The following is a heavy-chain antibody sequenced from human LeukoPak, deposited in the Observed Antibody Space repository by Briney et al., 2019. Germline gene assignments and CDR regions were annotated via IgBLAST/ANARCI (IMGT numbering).Heavy chain of an antibody. CDR2: ISNSGGST. CDR1: GFIFRNYV. Sequence: GGSLRLSCAASGFIFRNYVVAWVRQAPGKGLEWVSEISNSGGSTYYADSVKGRFTISRDNSKNTLYLQMNSLRAEDTAVYYCASRSTTGGIAVAGTLDYWGQGTLVTVSS. CDR3: ASRSTTGGIAVAGTLDY. V-gene: IGHV3-23*01. D-gene: IGHD6-19*01. J-gene: IGHJ4*02.